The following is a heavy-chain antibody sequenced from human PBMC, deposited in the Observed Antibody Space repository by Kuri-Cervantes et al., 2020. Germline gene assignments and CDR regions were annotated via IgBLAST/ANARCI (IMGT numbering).Heavy chain of an antibody. CDR2: IYYSGST. J-gene: IGHJ4*02. CDR3: ASMVRGQYYFDY. Sequence: SETLSLTCAVSGYSISSGYYWGWIRQPPGKGLEWIGSIYYSGSTYYNPSLKSRVTISVDTSKNQFSLKLSSVTAADTAVYYCASMVRGQYYFDYWGQGTLVTVS. CDR1: GYSISSGYY. V-gene: IGHV4-38-2*01. D-gene: IGHD3-10*01.